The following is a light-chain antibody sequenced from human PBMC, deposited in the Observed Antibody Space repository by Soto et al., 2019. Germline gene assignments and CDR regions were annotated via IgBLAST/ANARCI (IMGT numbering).Light chain of an antibody. Sequence: EIVLTQSPGNVSVSPCDRATLSCRTSQSVSSSYLAWYQQKPGQAPRLLIYGTSNRATGIPARFSGSGSGTDLTLTINRLEPEDFAVYYCQHYGSSPRTFGQGTKVDIK. CDR2: GTS. J-gene: IGKJ1*01. CDR1: QSVSSSY. CDR3: QHYGSSPRT. V-gene: IGKV3-20*01.